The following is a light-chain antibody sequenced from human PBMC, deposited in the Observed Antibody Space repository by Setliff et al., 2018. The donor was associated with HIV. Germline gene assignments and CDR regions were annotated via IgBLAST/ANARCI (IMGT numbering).Light chain of an antibody. V-gene: IGLV1-40*01. CDR3: QSYDSSLSGWV. J-gene: IGLJ3*02. Sequence: QSVLTQPPSVSGAPGQRVTISCTGSSSNIGAGYDVHWYQQLPGTAPKLLIYGNTNRPSGVPDRFSGSKSGTSVSLAITGLQAEDEADYYCQSYDSSLSGWVFGGGTK. CDR1: SSNIGAGYD. CDR2: GNT.